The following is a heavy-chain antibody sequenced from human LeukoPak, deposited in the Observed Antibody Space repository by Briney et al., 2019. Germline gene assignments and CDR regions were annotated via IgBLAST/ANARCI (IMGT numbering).Heavy chain of an antibody. CDR1: GYTFTGYY. Sequence: ASVKVSCKASGYTFTGYYMHWVRQAPGQGLEWMGWINPNSGGTNYAQKFQGRVTMTRDTSISTAYMELSRLRSDDTAVYYCARDLNAYCGGDCNTWGQGTPVTVSS. J-gene: IGHJ5*02. V-gene: IGHV1-2*02. D-gene: IGHD2-21*01. CDR2: INPNSGGT. CDR3: ARDLNAYCGGDCNT.